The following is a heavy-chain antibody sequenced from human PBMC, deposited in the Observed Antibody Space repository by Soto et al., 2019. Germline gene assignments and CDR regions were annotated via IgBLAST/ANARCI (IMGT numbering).Heavy chain of an antibody. CDR2: ISGSGGST. J-gene: IGHJ4*02. CDR3: VLPSGGCGSDVCYAALFDY. Sequence: EVQLLESGGGLVQPGGSLRLSCAASGFAFSSRAMGWVRQAPGMGPEWVSGISGSGGSTYYAGSVKGRFTISRDNSKYTLYLQVNSLRADDTAVYYCVLPSGGCGSDVCYAALFDYWGQGALVTVSS. CDR1: GFAFSSRA. D-gene: IGHD2-21*02. V-gene: IGHV3-23*01.